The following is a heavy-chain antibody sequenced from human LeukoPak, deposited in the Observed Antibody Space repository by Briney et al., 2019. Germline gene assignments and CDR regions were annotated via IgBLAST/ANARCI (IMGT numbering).Heavy chain of an antibody. D-gene: IGHD6-13*01. CDR2: TYYRSKWYN. J-gene: IGHJ4*02. Sequence: SQTLSLTCAISGDSVSSNSAAWNWIRQSPSRGLEWLGRTYYRSKWYNDYAVSVKSRITINPDTSKNQFSLQLNSVTPEDTAAYYCAREVMIAAAGTWERLVRPIDYWGQGTLVTVSS. CDR1: GDSVSSNSAA. CDR3: AREVMIAAAGTWERLVRPIDY. V-gene: IGHV6-1*01.